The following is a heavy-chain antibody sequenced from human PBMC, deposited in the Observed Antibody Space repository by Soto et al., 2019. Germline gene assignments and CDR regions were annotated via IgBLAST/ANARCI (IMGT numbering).Heavy chain of an antibody. Sequence: GGSLRLSCAASGFTFSSYAMHWVRQAPGKGLEWVAVISYDGSNKYYADSVKGRFTISRDNSKNTLYLQMNSLRAEDTAVYYCARGQGSGSIFAKYSFDYWGHGTLVTVSS. D-gene: IGHD3-22*01. CDR3: ARGQGSGSIFAKYSFDY. CDR1: GFTFSSYA. V-gene: IGHV3-30-3*01. J-gene: IGHJ4*01. CDR2: ISYDGSNK.